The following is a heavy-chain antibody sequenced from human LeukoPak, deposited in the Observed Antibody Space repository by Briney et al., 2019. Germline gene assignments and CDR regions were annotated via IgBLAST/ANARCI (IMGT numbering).Heavy chain of an antibody. D-gene: IGHD6-13*01. CDR1: GFTFSSYA. CDR3: ARDARHIAAAVYFDY. J-gene: IGHJ4*02. Sequence: PGGSLRLSCAASGFTFSSYAMHWVRQAPGKGLEWVAVISYDGSNKYYADSVKGRFTISRDNSKNTLYLQMNSLRAEDTAVYYCARDARHIAAAVYFDYWGQGTLVTVSS. V-gene: IGHV3-30*04. CDR2: ISYDGSNK.